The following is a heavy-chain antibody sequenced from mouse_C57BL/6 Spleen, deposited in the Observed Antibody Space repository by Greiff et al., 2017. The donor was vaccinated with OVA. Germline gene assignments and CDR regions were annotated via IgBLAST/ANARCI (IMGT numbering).Heavy chain of an antibody. D-gene: IGHD1-1*01. Sequence: QVQLKESGAELVRPGASVTLSCKASGYTFTDYEMHWVKQTPVHGLEWLGAIDPETGGTAYNQKFKGKAILTADKSSSTAYMELRSLTSDDSAVYYCTRGGTVSRPRLAMDYWGQGTSVTVSS. CDR1: GYTFTDYE. CDR2: IDPETGGT. CDR3: TRGGTVSRPRLAMDY. V-gene: IGHV1-15*01. J-gene: IGHJ4*01.